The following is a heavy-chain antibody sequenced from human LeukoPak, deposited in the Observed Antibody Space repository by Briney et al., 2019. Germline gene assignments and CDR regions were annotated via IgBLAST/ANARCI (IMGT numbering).Heavy chain of an antibody. CDR1: GYTFTGYY. V-gene: IGHV1-2*02. CDR3: ARDRVGGVIVTFPDY. J-gene: IGHJ4*02. Sequence: GASVKVSCKASGYTFTGYYMHWVRQAPGHGLEWRGWINPNSGGTNYAQKFQGRVTMTRDTSISTAYMELSRLRSDDTAVYYCARDRVGGVIVTFPDYWGQGTLVTASS. D-gene: IGHD3-16*02. CDR2: INPNSGGT.